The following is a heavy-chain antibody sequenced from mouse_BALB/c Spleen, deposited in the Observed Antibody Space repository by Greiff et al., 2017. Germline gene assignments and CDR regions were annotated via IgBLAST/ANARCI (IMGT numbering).Heavy chain of an antibody. CDR1: GFTFSDYY. D-gene: IGHD2-4*01. CDR2: ISDGGSYT. CDR3: ASPLYYDYGVGAMDY. V-gene: IGHV5-4*02. J-gene: IGHJ4*01. Sequence: DVKLVESGGGLVKPGGSLKLSCAASGFTFSDYYMYWVRQTPEKRLEWVATISDGGSYTYYPDSVKGRFTISRDNAKNNLYLQMSSLKSEDTAMYYCASPLYYDYGVGAMDYWGQGTSVTVSS.